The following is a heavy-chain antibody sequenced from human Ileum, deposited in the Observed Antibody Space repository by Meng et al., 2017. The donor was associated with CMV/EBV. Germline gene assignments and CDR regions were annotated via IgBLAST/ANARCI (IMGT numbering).Heavy chain of an antibody. CDR2: VYYSGAT. J-gene: IGHJ4*02. D-gene: IGHD3-10*01. Sequence: TVSGASVNTDNYYWSWIRQAPGKVLEFIGYVYYSGATNYNPFFKSRVTISVDTSKNQFSLKLTSVSAADTAVYYCTRGNTALWDSDSWGQGTLVTVSS. V-gene: IGHV4-61*01. CDR1: GASVNTDNYY. CDR3: TRGNTALWDSDS.